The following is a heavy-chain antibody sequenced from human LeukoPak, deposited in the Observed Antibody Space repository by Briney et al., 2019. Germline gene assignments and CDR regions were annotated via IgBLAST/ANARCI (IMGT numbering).Heavy chain of an antibody. CDR1: GGSISNYY. J-gene: IGHJ6*03. CDR2: IYSSGST. Sequence: SETLSLTCTVSGGSISNYYWSWIRQPPGKGLEWIGYIYSSGSTNYNPSLKSRVTISVDTSKKQFSLNLSSVTAADTAVYYCASLAYTSGPSGYYYYMYVGPKSPRSPSP. V-gene: IGHV4-4*09. CDR3: ASLAYTSGPSGYYYYMYV. D-gene: IGHD5-18*01.